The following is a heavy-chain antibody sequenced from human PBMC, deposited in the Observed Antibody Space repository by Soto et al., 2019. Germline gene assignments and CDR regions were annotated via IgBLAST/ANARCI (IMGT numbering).Heavy chain of an antibody. Sequence: PGGSLRLSFAASGFTFISYAMSWVRQAPGKGLEWVSSISAGGGSTYYADSVKGRFTISRDNSKNTLFLQMNSLRAEDTAVYYCAKDRTSYYYDSSAYYLCDHWGQGA. CDR3: AKDRTSYYYDSSAYYLCDH. CDR2: ISAGGGST. V-gene: IGHV3-23*01. CDR1: GFTFISYA. J-gene: IGHJ4*02. D-gene: IGHD3-22*01.